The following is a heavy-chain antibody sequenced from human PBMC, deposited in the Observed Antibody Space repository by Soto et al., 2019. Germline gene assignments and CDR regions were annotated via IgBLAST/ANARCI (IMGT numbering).Heavy chain of an antibody. CDR2: INPNSGGT. J-gene: IGHJ3*02. CDR1: GYTFTGYY. CDR3: AREEYDSSGYVAFDI. D-gene: IGHD3-22*01. V-gene: IGHV1-2*02. Sequence: QVQLVQSGAEVKKPGASVKVSCKASGYTFTGYYMHWVRQAPGQGLEWMGWINPNSGGTNYAQKFQGRVTMTRDTSISTAYMELSRLRSDDTAVYYCAREEYDSSGYVAFDIWSQGTMVTVSS.